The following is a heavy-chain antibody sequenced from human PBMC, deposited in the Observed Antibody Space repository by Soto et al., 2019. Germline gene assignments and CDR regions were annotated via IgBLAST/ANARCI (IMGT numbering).Heavy chain of an antibody. J-gene: IGHJ4*02. CDR2: INPSGGST. D-gene: IGHD3-10*01. Sequence: QVQLVQSGAEVKKPGASVKVSCKASGYTFTSYYMHWVRQAPGQGLEWMGIINPSGGSTSYAQKFPGKVTMSRNTFTSTVHMELSRLRPEDTAVYYCARSLRHMVRGVKEFDFWGQGTLVTVSS. CDR3: ARSLRHMVRGVKEFDF. CDR1: GYTFTSYY. V-gene: IGHV1-46*01.